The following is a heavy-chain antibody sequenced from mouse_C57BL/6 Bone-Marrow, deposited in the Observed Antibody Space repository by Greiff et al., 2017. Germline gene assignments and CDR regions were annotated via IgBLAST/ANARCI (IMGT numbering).Heavy chain of an antibody. J-gene: IGHJ3*01. CDR2: IYPRSGNT. Sequence: VKVVESGAELARPGASVKLSCMASGYTFTSYGISWVKQRTGQGLEWIGEIYPRSGNTYYNEKFKGKATLTADKSSSTAYMELRSLTSEDSAVYFCARYDYGAWFAYWGQGTLVTVSA. CDR1: GYTFTSYG. D-gene: IGHD2-4*01. CDR3: ARYDYGAWFAY. V-gene: IGHV1-81*01.